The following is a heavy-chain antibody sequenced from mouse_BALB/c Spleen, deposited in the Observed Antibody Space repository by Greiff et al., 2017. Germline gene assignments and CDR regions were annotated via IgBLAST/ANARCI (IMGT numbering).Heavy chain of an antibody. D-gene: IGHD2-10*02. Sequence: EVKLVESGGGLVQPGGSRKLSCAASGFTFSSYGMHWVRQAPEKGLEWVAYISSGSSTIYYAETVKGRFTISRDNPKNTLFLQMTSLRSEDTAMYYCARGGYGNYGDFDYWGQGTTLTVSS. J-gene: IGHJ2*01. CDR2: ISSGSSTI. CDR3: ARGGYGNYGDFDY. CDR1: GFTFSSYG. V-gene: IGHV5-17*02.